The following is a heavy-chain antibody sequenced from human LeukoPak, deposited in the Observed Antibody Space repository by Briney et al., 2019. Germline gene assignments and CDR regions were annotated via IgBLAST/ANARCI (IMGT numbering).Heavy chain of an antibody. Sequence: PGRSLRLSCAATGFTFSSYGMHWVRQAPGKGLEWVAVIWYDGSNKYYADSVKGRFTISRDNSKNTLYLQMNSLRAEDTAVYYCASHSSGYYYQRLLDYWGQGTLVTVSS. CDR1: GFTFSSYG. CDR2: IWYDGSNK. J-gene: IGHJ4*02. D-gene: IGHD3-22*01. CDR3: ASHSSGYYYQRLLDY. V-gene: IGHV3-33*01.